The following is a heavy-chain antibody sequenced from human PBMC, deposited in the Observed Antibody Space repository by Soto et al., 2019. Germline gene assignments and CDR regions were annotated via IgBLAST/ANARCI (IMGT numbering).Heavy chain of an antibody. Sequence: EVHLLESGGGLVQPGGSLRLSCAASGFTFSSYAMSWVRQAPGKGLEWVGGISGRGDSTYYADSVKGRFTISGDNSKNTLYVRMNSLRAEDTAIYYCAKDDAYWGQGTLVTVSS. CDR3: AKDDAY. V-gene: IGHV3-23*01. CDR1: GFTFSSYA. J-gene: IGHJ4*02. CDR2: ISGRGDST.